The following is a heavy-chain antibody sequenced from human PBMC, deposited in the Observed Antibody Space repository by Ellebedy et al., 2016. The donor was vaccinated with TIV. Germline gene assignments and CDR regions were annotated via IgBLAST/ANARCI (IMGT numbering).Heavy chain of an antibody. V-gene: IGHV3-23*01. J-gene: IGHJ6*02. Sequence: GGSLRLSXAASGFTFDSYAMNWVRQAPGKGLEWVSGITGGGSNTYYADSVRGRFTISRDNSRNSLFLQMNSLRDEDTAVYYCARDCTAVAGRYGMDVWGQGTTVTVSS. D-gene: IGHD6-19*01. CDR1: GFTFDSYA. CDR3: ARDCTAVAGRYGMDV. CDR2: ITGGGSNT.